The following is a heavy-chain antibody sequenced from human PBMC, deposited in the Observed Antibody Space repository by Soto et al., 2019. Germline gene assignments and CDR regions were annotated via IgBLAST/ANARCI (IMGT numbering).Heavy chain of an antibody. D-gene: IGHD6-13*01. CDR3: ARGLYSSSPPFDY. CDR2: IYYTGST. J-gene: IGHJ4*02. Sequence: QVQLQESGPGLVKPSQTLSLTCTVSGGSISSGGYYWSWIRQRPGKGLEWIGYIYYTGSTYYNPSLQSRVTISVDTSKNQFSRKLSSLTAADTAVYYCARGLYSSSPPFDYWGQGTLVTVSS. V-gene: IGHV4-31*03. CDR1: GGSISSGGYY.